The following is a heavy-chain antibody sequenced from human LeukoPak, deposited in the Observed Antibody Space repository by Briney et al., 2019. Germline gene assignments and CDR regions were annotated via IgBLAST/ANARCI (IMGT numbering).Heavy chain of an antibody. CDR1: GGSINNYY. CDR3: SSASEVLMACAH. Sequence: PSETLSLTCTVSGGSINNYYWSWVRQPPGKGLEGIGCIYYTGTTNYNPSLTSRVTISVETSKKQFSLYLTSPTAAATAVYFCSSASEVLMACAHWGQGTLVTVSS. D-gene: IGHD3-16*01. V-gene: IGHV4-59*03. J-gene: IGHJ4*02. CDR2: IYYTGTT.